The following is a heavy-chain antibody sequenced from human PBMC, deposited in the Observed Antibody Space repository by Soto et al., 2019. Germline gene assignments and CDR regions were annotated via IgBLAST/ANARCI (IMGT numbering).Heavy chain of an antibody. V-gene: IGHV3-74*01. Sequence: EVQLVESGGGLVQPGGSLRLSCAASGFTFSSYWMHWVRQAPGKGLVWVSSISTDASSTSYADPVKGRFTISRDNAKNTLYLQTNSVRAEDTAVYYCARLPNKIPQNWGQGPLVIVS. CDR2: ISTDASST. J-gene: IGHJ1*01. CDR3: ARLPNKIPQN. CDR1: GFTFSSYW.